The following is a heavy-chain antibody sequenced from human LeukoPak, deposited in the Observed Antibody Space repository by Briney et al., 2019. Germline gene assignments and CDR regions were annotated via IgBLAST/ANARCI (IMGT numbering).Heavy chain of an antibody. CDR2: ISGSGGAI. J-gene: IGHJ4*02. Sequence: GGSLRLSCAASGFTFSSYSMNWVRQAPGKGLEWVSYISGSGGAIYYADSVKGRFTISRDNAKNSLYLQMNSLRAEDTAVYYCARRYCSSTSCTLDYWGKGTLVTVSS. V-gene: IGHV3-48*04. CDR1: GFTFSSYS. CDR3: ARRYCSSTSCTLDY. D-gene: IGHD2-2*01.